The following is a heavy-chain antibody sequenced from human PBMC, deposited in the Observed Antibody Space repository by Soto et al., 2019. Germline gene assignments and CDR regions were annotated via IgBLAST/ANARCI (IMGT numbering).Heavy chain of an antibody. CDR1: GGTFSSYA. Sequence: SVKVSCKASGGTFSSYAISWVRQAPGQGLEWMGGSIPIVGTANYAQKFQGRVTITADESTSTAYMELSSLRSEDTAVDYRARAMRGVGGAFDIWAQGTMVTVSS. D-gene: IGHD3-10*02. J-gene: IGHJ3*02. CDR2: SIPIVGTA. CDR3: ARAMRGVGGAFDI. V-gene: IGHV1-69*13.